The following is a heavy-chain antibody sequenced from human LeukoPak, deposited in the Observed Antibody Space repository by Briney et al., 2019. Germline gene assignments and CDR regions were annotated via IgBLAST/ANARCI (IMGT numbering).Heavy chain of an antibody. D-gene: IGHD6-19*01. Sequence: GGSLRLSCAASGFTFSDYYMSWIRQAPGKGLEWVSYISSSGSTIYYADSVKGRFTISRGNAKNSLYLQMNSLRAEDTAVYYCARDSSPLVYYYMDVWGKGTTVTVSS. CDR2: ISSSGSTI. CDR3: ARDSSPLVYYYMDV. J-gene: IGHJ6*03. V-gene: IGHV3-11*04. CDR1: GFTFSDYY.